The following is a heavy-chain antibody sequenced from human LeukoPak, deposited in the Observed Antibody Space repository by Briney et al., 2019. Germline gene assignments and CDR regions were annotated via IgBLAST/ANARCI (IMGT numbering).Heavy chain of an antibody. CDR1: GYTFTSYA. CDR3: ARVSGHMGTRIYYYGMDV. CDR2: INAGNGNT. J-gene: IGHJ6*02. D-gene: IGHD3-10*01. Sequence: ASVKVSCKASGYTFTSYAMHWVRQAPGQRLEWMGWINAGNGNTKYSQKFQGRVTITRDTSASTAYMELSSLRSEDTAAYYCARVSGHMGTRIYYYGMDVWGQGTTVTVSS. V-gene: IGHV1-3*01.